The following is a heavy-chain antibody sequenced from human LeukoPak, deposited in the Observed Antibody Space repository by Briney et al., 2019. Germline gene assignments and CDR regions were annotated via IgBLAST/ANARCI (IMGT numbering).Heavy chain of an antibody. CDR1: GYTFTSYD. CDR3: ARGLTYYYGSGSTDAFDI. Sequence: ASVKVSCKASGYTFTSYDINWVRQATGQGLEWMGWMNPNSGNTGYAQKFQGRVTMTRNTSISTAYMELSSLRSEDTAVYYCARGLTYYYGSGSTDAFDIWGQGTMVTVSS. D-gene: IGHD3-10*01. J-gene: IGHJ3*02. CDR2: MNPNSGNT. V-gene: IGHV1-8*01.